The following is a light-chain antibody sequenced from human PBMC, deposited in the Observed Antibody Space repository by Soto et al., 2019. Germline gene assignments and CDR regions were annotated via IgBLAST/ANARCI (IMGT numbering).Light chain of an antibody. V-gene: IGKV3D-15*01. J-gene: IGKJ3*01. CDR1: QSVSTN. CDR2: GAS. Sequence: EIVMTQSPATLSVSPGERATLSCRASQSVSTNLAWYRQKPGQAPRLLIYGASIRATGIPARLSGSGSGTEFTLTISSMQSEDFAFYYCQQYNSWPPWVTCGPRPKVDIK. CDR3: QQYNSWPPWVT.